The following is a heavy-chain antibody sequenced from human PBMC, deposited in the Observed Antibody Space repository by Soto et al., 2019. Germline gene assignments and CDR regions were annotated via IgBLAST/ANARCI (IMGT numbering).Heavy chain of an antibody. Sequence: GGSLRLSCSASGFTFSSYAMHWVRQAPGKGLEYVSAISSNGGSTYYADSVKGRFTISRDNSKNPLYLQMSSLRAEDTAVYYCVKGLVVVVAATPFDYWGQGTLVTVSS. D-gene: IGHD2-15*01. CDR1: GFTFSSYA. V-gene: IGHV3-64D*08. CDR2: ISSNGGST. CDR3: VKGLVVVVAATPFDY. J-gene: IGHJ4*02.